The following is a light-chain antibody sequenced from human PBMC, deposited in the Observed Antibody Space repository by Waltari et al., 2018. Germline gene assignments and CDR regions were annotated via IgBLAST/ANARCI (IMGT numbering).Light chain of an antibody. Sequence: QSALTQPASVSGSLGQSITIPCTGTRSAVGNYDLFSWYQQLPGKVPTLLIFEVSKRPPGFSDRFSGSKSGNTASLTISGLQAEDEAEYYCCSYTRSRNLLFGGGTKVTVL. CDR3: CSYTRSRNLL. V-gene: IGLV2-23*01. J-gene: IGLJ2*01. CDR1: RSAVGNYDL. CDR2: EVS.